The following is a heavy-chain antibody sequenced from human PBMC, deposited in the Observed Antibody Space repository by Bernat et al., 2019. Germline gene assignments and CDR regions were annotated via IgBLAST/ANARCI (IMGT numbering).Heavy chain of an antibody. D-gene: IGHD2-21*01. CDR3: AGEAIDRTDY. CDR1: GFTFSSYW. Sequence: EVQLVESGGGLVQPGGSLRLSCTASGFTFSSYWMHWVRQAPGKGLVWVSRINSDGSSIGYADSVKGRFTISRDNAKNTLYLKMNSLRAEDTAVYYCAGEAIDRTDYWGQGTLVTVSS. CDR2: INSDGSSI. J-gene: IGHJ4*02. V-gene: IGHV3-74*01.